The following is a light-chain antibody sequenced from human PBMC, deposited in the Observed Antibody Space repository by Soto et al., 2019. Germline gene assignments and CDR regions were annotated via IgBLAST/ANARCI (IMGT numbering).Light chain of an antibody. V-gene: IGLV1-44*01. CDR2: SYN. Sequence: QSVLTQPPSASGTPGQRVTISCSGSRSNIGSNTVNWYQQLPGTAPKLLIYSYNQRPSGVPDRFSGSKSGTSASLAISGLQSEDEADYYCAAWDDSLNGHMVFGGGTKLTVL. CDR1: RSNIGSNT. CDR3: AAWDDSLNGHMV. J-gene: IGLJ2*01.